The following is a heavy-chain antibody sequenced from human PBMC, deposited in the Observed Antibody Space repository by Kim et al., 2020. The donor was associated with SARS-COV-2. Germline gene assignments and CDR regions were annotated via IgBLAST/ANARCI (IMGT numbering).Heavy chain of an antibody. V-gene: IGHV4-59*08. CDR1: GGSISSYY. Sequence: SETLSLTCTVSGGSISSYYWSWIRQPPGKGLEWIGYIYYSGSTNYNPSPKSRLAITVATSTNQFSLKLSSVTAADTAVYYCAISRGYDYYSFDYWGQGTLVTVSS. CDR2: IYYSGST. D-gene: IGHD5-12*01. CDR3: AISRGYDYYSFDY. J-gene: IGHJ4*02.